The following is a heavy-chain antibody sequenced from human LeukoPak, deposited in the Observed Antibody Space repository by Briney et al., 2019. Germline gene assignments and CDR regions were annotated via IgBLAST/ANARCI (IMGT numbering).Heavy chain of an antibody. CDR3: AKDRPYRNGMDV. V-gene: IGHV3-23*01. D-gene: IGHD4-11*01. J-gene: IGHJ6*02. CDR1: GFTFTSYG. CDR2: ISGSGGST. Sequence: GSLRLSCAASGFTFTSYGMHWVRQAPGKGLEWVSTISGSGGSTYYADSVKGRFTISRDNSKNTLYLQMNSLRAEDTAVYYCAKDRPYRNGMDVWGQGNTVTVSS.